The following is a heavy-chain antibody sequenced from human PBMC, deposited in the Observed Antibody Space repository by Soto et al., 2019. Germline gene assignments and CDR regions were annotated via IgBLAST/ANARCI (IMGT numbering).Heavy chain of an antibody. CDR3: SIDLRSYYDSSGSDDAFDI. CDR1: GGTFSSYA. CDR2: IIPIFGTA. D-gene: IGHD3-22*01. V-gene: IGHV1-69*13. J-gene: IGHJ3*02. Sequence: VASVKVSCKASGGTFSSYAISWVRQAPGQGLEWMGGIIPIFGTANYAQKFQGRVTITADESTSTAYMELSSLRSEDTAVYYCSIDLRSYYDSSGSDDAFDIWGQGTMVTVS.